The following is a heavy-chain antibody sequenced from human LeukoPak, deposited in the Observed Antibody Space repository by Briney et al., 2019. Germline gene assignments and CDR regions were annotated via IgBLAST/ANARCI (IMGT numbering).Heavy chain of an antibody. CDR2: INPNSGGT. J-gene: IGHJ3*02. V-gene: IGHV1-2*02. CDR3: ARSPAQWELPSDAFDI. CDR1: GYTFTGYY. D-gene: IGHD1-26*01. Sequence: ASVKVSCKAPGYTFTGYYMYWVRQAPGQGLEWMGWINPNSGGTNYAQKFQGRVTMTRDTSISTAYMELSRLRSDDTAVYYCARSPAQWELPSDAFDIWGQGTMVTVSS.